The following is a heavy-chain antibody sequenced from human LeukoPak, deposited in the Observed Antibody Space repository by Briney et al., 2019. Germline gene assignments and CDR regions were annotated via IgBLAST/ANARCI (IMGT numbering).Heavy chain of an antibody. Sequence: ASVKVSCKASGYTFTSYDINWVRQATGQGLEWMGWMNPNRGNTGYAQKFQGRVTMTRNTSISTAYMELSSLRSEDTAVYYCARGRRQYYDSSGYYFDYWGQGTLVTVSS. CDR1: GYTFTSYD. D-gene: IGHD3-22*01. CDR2: MNPNRGNT. V-gene: IGHV1-8*01. CDR3: ARGRRQYYDSSGYYFDY. J-gene: IGHJ4*02.